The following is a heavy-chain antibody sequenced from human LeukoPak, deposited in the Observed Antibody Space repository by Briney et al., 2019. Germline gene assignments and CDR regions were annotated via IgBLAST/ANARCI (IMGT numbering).Heavy chain of an antibody. D-gene: IGHD6-19*01. CDR2: ISYDGSNK. J-gene: IGHJ4*02. Sequence: PGRSLRLSCAASGFTFSSYAMHWVRQAPGKGLEWVAVISYDGSNKYYADSVKGRFTISRDNSKNTLYLQMNSLRAEDTAVYYCAKEGAVAHPTPLDYWGQGTLVTVSS. V-gene: IGHV3-30*04. CDR3: AKEGAVAHPTPLDY. CDR1: GFTFSSYA.